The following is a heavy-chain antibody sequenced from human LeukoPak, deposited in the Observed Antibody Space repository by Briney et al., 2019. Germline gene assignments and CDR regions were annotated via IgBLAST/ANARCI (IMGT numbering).Heavy chain of an antibody. CDR2: ISYDGSNK. CDR3: AGDHGDYGWFDY. J-gene: IGHJ4*02. V-gene: IGHV3-30-3*01. D-gene: IGHD4-17*01. CDR1: GFTFSSYA. Sequence: GGSLRLSCAASGFTFSSYAMHWVRQAPGKGLEWVAVISYDGSNKYYADSVKGRFTISRDNSKNTLYLQMNSLRAEDTAVYYCAGDHGDYGWFDYWGQGTLVTVSS.